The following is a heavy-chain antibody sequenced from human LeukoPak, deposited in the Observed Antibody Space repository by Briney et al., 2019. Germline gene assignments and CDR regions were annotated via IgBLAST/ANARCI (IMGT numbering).Heavy chain of an antibody. CDR3: GSGSVDLCSRTSCPVYYFDY. Sequence: SQTLSLTCTVSGGSISSGDNYWSWIRQPPGKGLEWFGYIYYSGSTYYNPSLKRRVTISVDTSKNQFSLKLSSVTAADTAVYYCGSGSVDLCSRTSCPVYYFDYWGQGTLVTVSS. J-gene: IGHJ4*02. V-gene: IGHV4-30-4*01. CDR2: IYYSGST. CDR1: GGSISSGDNY. D-gene: IGHD2-2*01.